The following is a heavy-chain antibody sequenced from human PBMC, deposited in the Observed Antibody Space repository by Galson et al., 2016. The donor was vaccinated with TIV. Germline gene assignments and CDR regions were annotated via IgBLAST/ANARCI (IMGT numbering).Heavy chain of an antibody. J-gene: IGHJ6*02. V-gene: IGHV3-20*04. D-gene: IGHD1-14*01. CDR3: VRDMGGSDRTFGAFVGHAMDV. Sequence: SLRLSCAASGFTFDDYDMNWVRPAPGKGLEWVSGINWNGVGTRYAGALKGRFTISRDNSKNTVSLHMNSLRREDTAVYYCVRDMGGSDRTFGAFVGHAMDVWGQGTTVTVSS. CDR1: GFTFDDYD. CDR2: INWNGVGT.